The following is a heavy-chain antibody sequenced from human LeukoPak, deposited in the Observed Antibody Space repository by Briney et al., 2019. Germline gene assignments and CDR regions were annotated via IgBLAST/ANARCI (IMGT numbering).Heavy chain of an antibody. V-gene: IGHV3-48*03. CDR2: ISSGSTI. D-gene: IGHD3-10*01. CDR3: ARAPEVLWFGELSGYYYMDV. J-gene: IGHJ6*03. CDR1: GFTFSSYE. Sequence: PGGSLRLSCAASGFTFSSYEMNWVRQAPGKGLEWVSYISSGSTIYYADSVKGRFTISRDNAKNSLYLQMNSLRAEDTAVYYCARAPEVLWFGELSGYYYMDVWGKGTTVTVSS.